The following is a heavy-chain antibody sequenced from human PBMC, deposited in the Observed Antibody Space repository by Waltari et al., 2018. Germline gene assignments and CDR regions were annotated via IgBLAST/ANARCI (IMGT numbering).Heavy chain of an antibody. CDR3: AIGYSSGWYYAFDI. Sequence: QVQLQESGPGLVKPSETLSLTCTVSGGSISSSYWSWIRQPPGKGLEWIGYIYYSGSTNYNPSLKSRVTISVDTSKNQFSLKLSSVTAADTAVYYCAIGYSSGWYYAFDIWGQGTMVTVSS. CDR1: GGSISSSY. J-gene: IGHJ3*02. V-gene: IGHV4-59*01. D-gene: IGHD6-19*01. CDR2: IYYSGST.